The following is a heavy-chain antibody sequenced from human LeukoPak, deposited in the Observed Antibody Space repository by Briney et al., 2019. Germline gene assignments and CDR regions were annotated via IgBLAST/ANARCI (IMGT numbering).Heavy chain of an antibody. V-gene: IGHV3-23*01. Sequence: GGSLRLSCAASGFTFSSYAMSWVRQAPGKGLEWVSAISGSGGSTYYADSVKGRFTISRDNSKNTLYLQMNSLKTEDTAVYYCTREEQWLPRRIDYWGQGTLVTVSS. CDR2: ISGSGGST. D-gene: IGHD6-19*01. CDR1: GFTFSSYA. J-gene: IGHJ4*02. CDR3: TREEQWLPRRIDY.